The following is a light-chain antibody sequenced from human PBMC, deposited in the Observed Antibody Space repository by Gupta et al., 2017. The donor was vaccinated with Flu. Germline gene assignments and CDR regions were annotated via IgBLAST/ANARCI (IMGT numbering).Light chain of an antibody. CDR3: QSADTSGTYRV. CDR1: ALPKQF. V-gene: IGLV3-25*02. J-gene: IGLJ3*02. Sequence: SSELTQPPSVPVSPGQTARITCSGDALPKQFAYWYQQKPGQAPVLVIYKDNERPSGIPERFSGSSSGTTVTLTISGVQAEDEADYYCQSADTSGTYRVFGGGTKVSVL. CDR2: KDN.